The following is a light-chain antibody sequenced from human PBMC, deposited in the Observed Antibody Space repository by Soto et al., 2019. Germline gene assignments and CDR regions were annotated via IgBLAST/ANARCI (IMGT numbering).Light chain of an antibody. CDR3: QQYNSYWT. V-gene: IGKV1-5*01. CDR2: DAS. Sequence: DIQVTQSPSTLSASVGDRVTITCRASQSVDNWLAWYQQKPGKAPKLLIYDASSLRSGVPSRFSGSGSGTEFTLTISSLQPDDFATYYCQQYNSYWTFGQGTTVDIK. CDR1: QSVDNW. J-gene: IGKJ1*01.